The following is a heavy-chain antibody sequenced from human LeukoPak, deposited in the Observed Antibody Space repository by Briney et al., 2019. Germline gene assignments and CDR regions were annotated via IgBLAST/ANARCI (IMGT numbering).Heavy chain of an antibody. CDR1: GFTFTNNY. CDR2: IYSGGNT. Sequence: PGGSLRLSCAASGFTFTNNYMTWVRQAPGKGLEWVSVIYSGGNTYYADSVKGIFTISRDNSKNTLYLQINSLRDEDTAIYFCAKGLYDSRSPMGAFDVWGLGTMVTVSS. CDR3: AKGLYDSRSPMGAFDV. J-gene: IGHJ3*01. D-gene: IGHD3-10*01. V-gene: IGHV3-66*01.